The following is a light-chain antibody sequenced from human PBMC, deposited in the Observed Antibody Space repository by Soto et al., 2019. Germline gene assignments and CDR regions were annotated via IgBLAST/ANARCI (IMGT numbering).Light chain of an antibody. V-gene: IGLV2-14*01. J-gene: IGLJ1*01. CDR3: SSYTTTNTLYV. CDR1: NSDVGAYNY. Sequence: QSVLTQPASVSGSPGQSITIPCTGTNSDVGAYNYVSWYQHHPGKAPKLMIYEVFIRPSGVSSRFSGSKSGSTASLTISGLQAEDEADYYCSSYTTTNTLYVFGTGPKVTVL. CDR2: EVF.